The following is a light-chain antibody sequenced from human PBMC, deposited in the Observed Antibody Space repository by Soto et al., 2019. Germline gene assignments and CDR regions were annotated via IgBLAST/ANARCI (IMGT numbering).Light chain of an antibody. Sequence: QSVLTQPPSASGTAGQRVTISCSGSSSNIGSNYVYWYQQLPGTAPKLLIYSNDQRPSGVPDRFSGSKSGTSASLAISGLRYEDEADYYCVVWDDRMHGYVFGTGTKVTVL. CDR1: SSNIGSNY. CDR3: VVWDDRMHGYV. V-gene: IGLV1-47*02. J-gene: IGLJ1*01. CDR2: SND.